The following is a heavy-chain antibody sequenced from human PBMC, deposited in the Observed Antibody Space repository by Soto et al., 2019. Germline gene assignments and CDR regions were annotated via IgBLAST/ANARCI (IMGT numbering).Heavy chain of an antibody. CDR2: ISGGGGST. J-gene: IGHJ4*02. D-gene: IGHD5-18*01. Sequence: EVQLLESGGGLVQPRGSLRLSCAASGFTFSSYAMSWVRQAPGKGLEWVSAISGGGGSTYYADSVKGRFTISRDNSKNTLYLQMNSLRAEDTAIYYCAKRPTAMATYYFDYWGQGTLVTVSS. CDR3: AKRPTAMATYYFDY. V-gene: IGHV3-23*01. CDR1: GFTFSSYA.